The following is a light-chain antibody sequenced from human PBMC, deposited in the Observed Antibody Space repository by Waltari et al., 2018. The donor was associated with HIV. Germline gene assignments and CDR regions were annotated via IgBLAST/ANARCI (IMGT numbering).Light chain of an antibody. V-gene: IGKV1-39*01. J-gene: IGKJ1*01. CDR1: QSTSSY. CDR3: QQSYSTWT. Sequence: DIQMTQSPSSLSASVGDRVTITCRASQSTSSYLNWYQQQPGKAPKRLIYAASSLQSGVPSRFSGSGSGTDFTLTISSLQPEDFATYYCQQSYSTWTFGQGTKVEIK. CDR2: AAS.